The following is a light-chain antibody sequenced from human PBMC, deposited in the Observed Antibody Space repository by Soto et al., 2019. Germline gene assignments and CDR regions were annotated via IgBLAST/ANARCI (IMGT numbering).Light chain of an antibody. CDR3: SSYAGRTLYV. CDR2: EVT. CDR1: SSDVGGYDY. V-gene: IGLV2-8*01. Sequence: QSALTQPPSASGSPGQSVTIACTGTSSDVGGYDYVSWYQQRPGKAPKLLIHEVTKRPSGGPDRFSGSKSGNTASLTVSGLQAEDEADYYCSSYAGRTLYVFGTGTKGTVL. J-gene: IGLJ1*01.